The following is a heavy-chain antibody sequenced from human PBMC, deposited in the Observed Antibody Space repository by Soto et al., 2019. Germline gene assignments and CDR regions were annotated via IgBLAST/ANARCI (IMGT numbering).Heavy chain of an antibody. V-gene: IGHV3-30*18. CDR3: AKDMRSQYSSSWYPPADRYYYGMDV. Sequence: GGSLRLSCAASGFTFSSYGMHWVRQAPGKGLEWVAVISYDGSNKYYADSVKGRFTISRDNSKNTLYLQMNSLRAEDTAVYYCAKDMRSQYSSSWYPPADRYYYGMDVRGQGTTVTVSS. CDR1: GFTFSSYG. D-gene: IGHD6-13*01. J-gene: IGHJ6*02. CDR2: ISYDGSNK.